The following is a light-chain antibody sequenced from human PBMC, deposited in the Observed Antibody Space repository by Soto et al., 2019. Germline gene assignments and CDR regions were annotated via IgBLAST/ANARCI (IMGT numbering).Light chain of an antibody. CDR2: GNS. CDR3: AVWDNGLSGVV. Sequence: QSVLTQAPSASGTAGQRVIISCSGGSSNIGSNNVNWYQQLPGTAPKLVMFGNSQRPSGVPDRFSGSKSGTSASLAISGLRSDDEADFYCAVWDNGLSGVVFGGGTKLTVL. CDR1: SSNIGSNN. V-gene: IGLV1-44*01. J-gene: IGLJ3*02.